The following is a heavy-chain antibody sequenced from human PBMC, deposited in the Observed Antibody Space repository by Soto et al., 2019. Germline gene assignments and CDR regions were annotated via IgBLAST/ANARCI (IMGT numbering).Heavy chain of an antibody. Sequence: QVQLVQSGAEMKKHGSSVKVSCQSSGGTFNTYAMNWERQAPGQGPEWMGDISPMFGAANYAPKIQGRVTITADESTGTSYMQLSSLTAEDTVLYFCAREVQVHTPAFVYWGQGTLVPVSS. CDR2: ISPMFGAA. CDR1: GGTFNTYA. CDR3: AREVQVHTPAFVY. D-gene: IGHD3-10*01. V-gene: IGHV1-69*19. J-gene: IGHJ4*02.